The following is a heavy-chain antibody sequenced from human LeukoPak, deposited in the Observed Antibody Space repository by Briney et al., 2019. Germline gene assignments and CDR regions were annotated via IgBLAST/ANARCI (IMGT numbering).Heavy chain of an antibody. CDR1: GYTFTAFY. V-gene: IGHV1-2*02. CDR3: ARVSDIVVVPAAFYFDY. CDR2: INPNSGST. J-gene: IGHJ4*02. Sequence: GSSVKFSSPASGYTFTAFYIHWGRPAPGQGPEWMGWINPNSGSTKYAQKFQGRVTMSRDTSITTTYMELSRLTSDDTAVYYCARVSDIVVVPAAFYFDYWGQGALVTVSS. D-gene: IGHD2-2*01.